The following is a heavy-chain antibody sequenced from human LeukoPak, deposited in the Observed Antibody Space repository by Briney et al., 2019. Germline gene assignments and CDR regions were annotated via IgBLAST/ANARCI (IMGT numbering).Heavy chain of an antibody. CDR3: ARLGVTQDAFDI. Sequence: PSETLSLTCVVSGDSISSGGYSWSWIRPTPGQGLEWIAYIHDSGSTYNNPSLKSRLSISIDTSKNQFSLNLSSVTAADTAVFYCARLGVTQDAFDIWGQGTMVTVSS. CDR1: GDSISSGGYS. J-gene: IGHJ3*02. V-gene: IGHV4-30-4*07. D-gene: IGHD3-10*01. CDR2: IHDSGST.